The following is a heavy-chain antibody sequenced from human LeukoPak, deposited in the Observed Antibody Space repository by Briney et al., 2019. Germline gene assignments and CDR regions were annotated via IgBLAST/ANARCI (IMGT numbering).Heavy chain of an antibody. D-gene: IGHD4-17*01. Sequence: GASVKVSCKASDYTFTSYGISWVRQASGQGLEWMGWISAYNGNTNYAQKLQGRVTMTTDTSTSTAYMELGSLRSDDTAVYYCARADYGDPLDYWGQGTLVTVSS. J-gene: IGHJ4*02. CDR1: DYTFTSYG. CDR2: ISAYNGNT. CDR3: ARADYGDPLDY. V-gene: IGHV1-18*01.